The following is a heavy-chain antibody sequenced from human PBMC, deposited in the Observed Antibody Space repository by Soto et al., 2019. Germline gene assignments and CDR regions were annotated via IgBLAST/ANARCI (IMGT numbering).Heavy chain of an antibody. CDR2: ISGSGGST. Sequence: GGSLRLSCAASGFTFSSYAMSWVRQAPGKGLEWVSAISGSGGSTYYADSVKGRFTISRDNSKNTLYLQMNSLRAEDTAVYYCAKQSDGSGWVWERPVNYYGMDVWGQGTTVTVSS. D-gene: IGHD6-19*01. V-gene: IGHV3-23*01. CDR3: AKQSDGSGWVWERPVNYYGMDV. CDR1: GFTFSSYA. J-gene: IGHJ6*02.